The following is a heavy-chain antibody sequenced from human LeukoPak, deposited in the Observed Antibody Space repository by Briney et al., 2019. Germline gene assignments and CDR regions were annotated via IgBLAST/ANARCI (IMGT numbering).Heavy chain of an antibody. CDR1: GYTFSSYA. J-gene: IGHJ4*02. CDR2: IIPIFGTA. Sequence: SVKVSCKASGYTFSSYAISWVRQAPGQGLEWMGRIIPIFGTANYAQKFQGRVTITTDESTSTAYMELSSLRSEDTAVYYCARAGAGWLQSIVFDYWGQGTLVTVSS. CDR3: ARAGAGWLQSIVFDY. D-gene: IGHD5-24*01. V-gene: IGHV1-69*05.